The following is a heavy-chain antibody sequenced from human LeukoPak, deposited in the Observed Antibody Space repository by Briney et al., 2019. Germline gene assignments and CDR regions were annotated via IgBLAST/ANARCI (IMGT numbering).Heavy chain of an antibody. CDR2: VSSGGNT. J-gene: IGHJ4*02. CDR3: ARGWPPFDY. D-gene: IGHD6-19*01. Sequence: PGGSLRLSCVASGFTFSTYGMSWVRQTPEKGLEWVSGVSSGGNTYYADSVKGRFTISRDNAKNSLYLQMNSLRAEDTAVYYCARGWPPFDYWGQGTLVTVSS. CDR1: GFTFSTYG. V-gene: IGHV3-23*01.